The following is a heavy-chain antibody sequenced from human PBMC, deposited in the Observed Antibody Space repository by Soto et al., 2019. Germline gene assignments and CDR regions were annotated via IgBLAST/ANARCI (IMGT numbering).Heavy chain of an antibody. CDR2: ISGSGDRS. CDR1: GFTFSSYG. Sequence: EVQLLESGGGLVQPGGSLRVSCAASGFTFSSYGMNWVRQATGKGLEWVSGISGSGDRSYYADAVKGRFTISRDNSKNTLYLQMNSLRAADTAVYYCAKQSPFSNSWYGVDYWGQGALVTVSS. V-gene: IGHV3-23*01. J-gene: IGHJ4*02. CDR3: AKQSPFSNSWYGVDY. D-gene: IGHD6-13*01.